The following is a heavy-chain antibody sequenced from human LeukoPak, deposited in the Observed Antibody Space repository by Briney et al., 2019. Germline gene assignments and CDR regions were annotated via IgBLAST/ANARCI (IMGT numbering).Heavy chain of an antibody. D-gene: IGHD4-17*01. CDR3: ASRPPDYGDLFDY. CDR1: GGSVNTDNYY. J-gene: IGHJ4*02. V-gene: IGHV4-39*01. CDR2: IYFSGST. Sequence: PAETLSLTCTVSGGSVNTDNYYWGWIRQPPGKGLEWIGNIYFSGSTYYNPSLKSRVTISVDTSKNQFSLKLTSVTAADTAVYYCASRPPDYGDLFDYWGQGTLVIVSS.